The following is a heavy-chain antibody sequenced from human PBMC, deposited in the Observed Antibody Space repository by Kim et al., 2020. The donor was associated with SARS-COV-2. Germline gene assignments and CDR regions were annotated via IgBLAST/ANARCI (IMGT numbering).Heavy chain of an antibody. V-gene: IGHV1-18*01. J-gene: IGHJ6*02. CDR3: ARASAVAGTFYYGMDV. D-gene: IGHD6-19*01. CDR2: ISAYNGNT. Sequence: ASVKVSCKASGYTFTSYGISWVRQAPGQGLEWMGWISAYNGNTNYAQKLQGRVTMTTDTSTSTAYMELRSLRSDDTAVYYCARASAVAGTFYYGMDVWGQGTTITVSS. CDR1: GYTFTSYG.